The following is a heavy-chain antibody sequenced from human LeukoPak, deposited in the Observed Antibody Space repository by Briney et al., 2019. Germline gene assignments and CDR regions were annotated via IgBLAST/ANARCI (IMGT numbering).Heavy chain of an antibody. CDR1: GFTFSSYG. D-gene: IGHD3-10*01. Sequence: GWSLRLSCAASGFTFSSYGMHWVRQAPGKGLEWVAFIRYVGSNKYYAHSVKGRFTISRDNSKNTLYLQMNSLRAEDTAVYYCAKAMAPKGSYYLDVWGKGTTVTISS. CDR2: IRYVGSNK. CDR3: AKAMAPKGSYYLDV. J-gene: IGHJ6*03. V-gene: IGHV3-30*02.